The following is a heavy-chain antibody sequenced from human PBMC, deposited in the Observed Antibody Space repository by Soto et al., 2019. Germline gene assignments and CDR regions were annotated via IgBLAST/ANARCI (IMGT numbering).Heavy chain of an antibody. CDR3: ARDLPSSWPDKRGPSLDY. Sequence: ASVKVSCKASGYTFTSYAMHWVRQAPGQRLEWMGWINAGNGNTKYSQKFQGRVTITRDTSASTAYMELSSLRSEDTAVYYCARDLPSSWPDKRGPSLDYWGQGTLVTVSS. D-gene: IGHD6-13*01. CDR1: GYTFTSYA. CDR2: INAGNGNT. V-gene: IGHV1-3*01. J-gene: IGHJ4*02.